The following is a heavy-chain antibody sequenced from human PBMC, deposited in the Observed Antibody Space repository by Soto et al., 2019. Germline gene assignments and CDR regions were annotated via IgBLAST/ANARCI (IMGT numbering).Heavy chain of an antibody. D-gene: IGHD3-3*01. CDR2: ISGSGGST. J-gene: IGHJ6*03. CDR1: AVTFTGFG. V-gene: IGHV3-23*01. CDR3: AKGSRYYDFWSGYHNYYYYYMDV. Sequence: GGSLRLSCAASAVTFTGFGMHWVRQAPGKGLEWVAVISGSGGSTYYADSVKGRFTISRDNSKNTLYLQMNSLRAEDTAVYYCAKGSRYYDFWSGYHNYYYYYMDVWGKGTTVTVSS.